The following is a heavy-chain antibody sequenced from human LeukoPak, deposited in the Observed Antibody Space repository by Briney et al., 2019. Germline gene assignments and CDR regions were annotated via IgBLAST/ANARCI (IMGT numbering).Heavy chain of an antibody. CDR1: GFTFDDYG. Sequence: GGSLRLSCAASGFTFDDYGMSWVRQAPGKGLEWVSGINWNGGSTSYADSVKGRFTISRDTAKNSLYLQMNSLRAEDTALYYCARVGAVAATEDYWGRGTLVTVSS. CDR2: INWNGGST. V-gene: IGHV3-20*04. J-gene: IGHJ4*02. CDR3: ARVGAVAATEDY. D-gene: IGHD6-19*01.